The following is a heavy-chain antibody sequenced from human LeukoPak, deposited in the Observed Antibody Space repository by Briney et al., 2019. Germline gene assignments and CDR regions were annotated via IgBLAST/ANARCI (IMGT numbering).Heavy chain of an antibody. CDR2: IYYSGST. J-gene: IGHJ5*02. CDR1: GGSINSYY. V-gene: IGHV4-59*01. Sequence: KPSETLSLTCTVSGGSINSYYWSWIRQPPGKGLGWVGYIYYSGSTNYNPSLKSRVTISVDKSKNQFSLKLSSVTAADTAVYYCARWIAANWFDPWGQGTLVTVSS. CDR3: ARWIAANWFDP. D-gene: IGHD5-12*01.